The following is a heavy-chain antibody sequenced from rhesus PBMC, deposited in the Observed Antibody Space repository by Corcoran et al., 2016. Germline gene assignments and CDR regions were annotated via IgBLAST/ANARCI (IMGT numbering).Heavy chain of an antibody. J-gene: IGHJ4*01. CDR2: ISGSGGST. V-gene: IGHV4-173*01. CDR3: ARGIAATGTFDS. Sequence: QVQLQESGPGLVKPSETLSLPCAVSVGSISSGYYYWSWIRKPPGKGLEWIGRISGSGGSTDYNPSLKSRVTMSTDTSKNQFSLKLSSVTAADTAVYYCARGIAATGTFDSWGQGVLVTVSS. CDR1: VGSISSGYYY. D-gene: IGHD6-31*01.